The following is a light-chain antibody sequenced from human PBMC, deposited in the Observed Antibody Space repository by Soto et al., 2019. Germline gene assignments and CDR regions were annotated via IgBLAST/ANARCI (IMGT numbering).Light chain of an antibody. Sequence: IQMTQSPSTLSASVGDRVTITCLASQSISTWLAWYQQKPGKAPKLLIFAASSLQSGVPSRFSGSGSGTDFTLTVSSLQPEDSATYYCQQSYTSRITFGLGTRLEIK. J-gene: IGKJ5*01. CDR1: QSISTW. V-gene: IGKV1-39*01. CDR3: QQSYTSRIT. CDR2: AAS.